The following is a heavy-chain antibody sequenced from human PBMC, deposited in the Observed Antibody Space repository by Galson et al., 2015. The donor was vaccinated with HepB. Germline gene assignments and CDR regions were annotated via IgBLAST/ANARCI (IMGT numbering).Heavy chain of an antibody. CDR3: LKSYCTSNNCRNTFHS. CDR2: INSNGQDT. D-gene: IGHD2-2*01. Sequence: SLRLSCAASGFVFSTYAMYWVRQSPGTGLEYLAGINSNGQDTDYADSVKGRFIISRDNSNNTVYLLLTSLRPEDTAVYYCLKSYCTSNNCRNTFHSWGQGTLVTVPS. V-gene: IGHV3-64D*06. J-gene: IGHJ4*02. CDR1: GFVFSTYA.